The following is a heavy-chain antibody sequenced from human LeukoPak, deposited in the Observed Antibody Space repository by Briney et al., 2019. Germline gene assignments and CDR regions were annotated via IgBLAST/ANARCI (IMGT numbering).Heavy chain of an antibody. J-gene: IGHJ4*02. V-gene: IGHV3-23*01. D-gene: IGHD3-22*01. CDR3: AKRGREYYDSSGYLDY. CDR1: GFTFSSYA. Sequence: GASLRLSCAASGFTFSSYAMSWVRQAPGKGPEWVSAISGSGGSTYYADSVKGRFTISRDNSKNTLYLQMNSLRAEDTAVYYCAKRGREYYDSSGYLDYWGQGTLVTVSS. CDR2: ISGSGGST.